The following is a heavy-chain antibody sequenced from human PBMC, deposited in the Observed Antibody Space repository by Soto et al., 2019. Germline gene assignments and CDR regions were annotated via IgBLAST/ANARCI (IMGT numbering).Heavy chain of an antibody. J-gene: IGHJ6*02. D-gene: IGHD2-15*01. CDR3: TSDRVLVVVVAFSGMAV. Sequence: QVQLVQSGAEVKKPGASVKVSCKASGYTFTGYYMHWVRQAPGQGLEWMGWINPNSGGTNYAQKAQGSVTITRYTSISTAYMALSTLRSDDTAVYYCTSDRVLVVVVAFSGMAVWGQGTTVTVSS. V-gene: IGHV1-2*04. CDR2: INPNSGGT. CDR1: GYTFTGYY.